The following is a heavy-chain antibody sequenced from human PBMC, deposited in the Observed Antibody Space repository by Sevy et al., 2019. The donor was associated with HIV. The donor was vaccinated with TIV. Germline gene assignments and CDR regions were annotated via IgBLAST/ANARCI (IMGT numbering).Heavy chain of an antibody. D-gene: IGHD2-2*01. Sequence: ASVKVSCKASGGTFSTYAISWVRQAPGQGFEWMGGIIPIFGSASYAQKFQGRVTITADESTSTAHMELSSLRVEDTAIYYCARVGPGECSGTNCSPNDYWGQGTLVTVSS. CDR3: ARVGPGECSGTNCSPNDY. J-gene: IGHJ4*02. V-gene: IGHV1-69*13. CDR2: IIPIFGSA. CDR1: GGTFSTYA.